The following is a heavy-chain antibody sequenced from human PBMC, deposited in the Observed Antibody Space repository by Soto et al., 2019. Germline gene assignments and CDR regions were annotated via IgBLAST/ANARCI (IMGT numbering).Heavy chain of an antibody. CDR1: GGSISSYY. V-gene: IGHV4-59*08. CDR2: IYYSGST. CDR3: ARQARGAYYYYYMDV. Sequence: QVQLQESGPGLVKPSETLSLTCTVSGGSISSYYWSWIRQPPGKGLEWIGYIYYSGSTNYNPSLKRRVTISVDTSKNQFSLKLSSVTAADTAVYYCARQARGAYYYYYMDVWGKGTTVTVSS. D-gene: IGHD6-6*01. J-gene: IGHJ6*03.